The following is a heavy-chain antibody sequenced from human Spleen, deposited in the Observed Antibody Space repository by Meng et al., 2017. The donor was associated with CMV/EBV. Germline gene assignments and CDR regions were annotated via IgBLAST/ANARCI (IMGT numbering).Heavy chain of an antibody. CDR2: ISSSGGST. V-gene: IGHV3-23*01. J-gene: IGHJ2*01. CDR1: GITFSTSA. D-gene: IGHD4/OR15-4a*01. CDR3: AKGGVQTWYFDL. Sequence: CAASGITFSTSAMSWVRQAPGKGLEWVSTISSSGGSTYYADSVKGRFTISRDNSKNTLFLQMNSLRAEDTAIYYCAKGGVQTWYFDLWGRGTLVTVSS.